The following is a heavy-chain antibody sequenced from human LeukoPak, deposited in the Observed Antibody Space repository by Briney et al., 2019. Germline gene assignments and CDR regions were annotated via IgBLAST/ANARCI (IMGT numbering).Heavy chain of an antibody. CDR2: ISAYNGNT. CDR1: GYTFTSYG. CDR3: ARDSGYSSSWYELVYYYYYMDV. J-gene: IGHJ6*03. Sequence: GASVKVSCKASGYTFTSYGISWVRQAPGQGLEWMGWISAYNGNTNYAQKLQGRVTMTTDTSTSTAYMELRSLRSDDTAVYYCARDSGYSSSWYELVYYYYYMDVWGKGTTVTVSS. V-gene: IGHV1-18*01. D-gene: IGHD6-13*01.